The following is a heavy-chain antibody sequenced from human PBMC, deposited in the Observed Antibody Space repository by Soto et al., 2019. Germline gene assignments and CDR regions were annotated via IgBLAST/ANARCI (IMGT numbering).Heavy chain of an antibody. J-gene: IGHJ6*03. CDR2: TYYRSKWYN. D-gene: IGHD2-2*01. V-gene: IGHV6-1*01. Sequence: SPALSLTCASCGESVCSNSAAWNWNRQTQSRGLEWLGRTYYRSKWYNDYAVSVKSRITINPDTSKNQFSLQLNSVTPEDTAVYYCARQRSELYCSSTSCYLSHYYYYMDVWGKGTTVTVSS. CDR3: ARQRSELYCSSTSCYLSHYYYYMDV. CDR1: GESVCSNSAA.